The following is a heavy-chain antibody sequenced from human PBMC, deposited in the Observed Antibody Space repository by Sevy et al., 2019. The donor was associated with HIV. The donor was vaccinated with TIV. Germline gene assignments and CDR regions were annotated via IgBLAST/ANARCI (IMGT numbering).Heavy chain of an antibody. V-gene: IGHV3-23*01. CDR2: ISAGGGSA. Sequence: GGSLRLSCAASGFTFSNYAMNWVRRASGKGPEWVSSISAGGGSAYYADSVKGRFTVSRDNSKNTLFLQLNSLGAEDTAVYYCAKDPSRVLDRDYWGQGTLVTVSS. D-gene: IGHD3-3*01. CDR1: GFTFSNYA. CDR3: AKDPSRVLDRDY. J-gene: IGHJ4*02.